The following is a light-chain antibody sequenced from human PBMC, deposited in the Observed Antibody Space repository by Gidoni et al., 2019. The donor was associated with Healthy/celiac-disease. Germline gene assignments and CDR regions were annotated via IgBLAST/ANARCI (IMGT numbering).Light chain of an antibody. V-gene: IGLV3-1*01. Sequence: SSELTQPPSVSVPPGQTASITCSGDKLGDKYACWYQQKPGQSPVLVIYQDSKRPSGIPGRFSGSNSGNTATLTISGTQAMDEADYYCQAWDSSTVVFGGGTKLTVL. CDR1: KLGDKY. CDR2: QDS. CDR3: QAWDSSTVV. J-gene: IGLJ2*01.